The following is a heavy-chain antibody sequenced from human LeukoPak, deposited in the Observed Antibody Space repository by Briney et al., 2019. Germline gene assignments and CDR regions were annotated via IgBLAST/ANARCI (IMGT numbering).Heavy chain of an antibody. CDR1: GYTFTSYY. J-gene: IGHJ5*02. V-gene: IGHV1-69*05. CDR2: IIPIFGTA. Sequence: GASVKVSCKASGYTFTSYYMHWVRQAPGQGLEWMGRIIPIFGTANYAQKFQGRVTITTDESTSTAYMELSSLRSEDTAVYYCAREGEAAAGTESPTINWFDPWGQGTLVTVSS. D-gene: IGHD6-13*01. CDR3: AREGEAAAGTESPTINWFDP.